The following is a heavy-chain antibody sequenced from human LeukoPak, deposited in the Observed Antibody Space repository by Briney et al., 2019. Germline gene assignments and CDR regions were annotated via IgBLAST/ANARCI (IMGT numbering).Heavy chain of an antibody. CDR2: IIPIFGTA. Sequence: ASVKVSCKASGGSFTNCPFHWVRQAPGQGLEWMGGIIPIFGTANYAQKFQGRVTITADKSTSTAYMELSSLRSEDTAVYYCARASLEYSSSRINWFGPWGQGTLVTVSS. J-gene: IGHJ5*02. CDR1: GGSFTNCP. V-gene: IGHV1-69*06. CDR3: ARASLEYSSSRINWFGP. D-gene: IGHD6-13*01.